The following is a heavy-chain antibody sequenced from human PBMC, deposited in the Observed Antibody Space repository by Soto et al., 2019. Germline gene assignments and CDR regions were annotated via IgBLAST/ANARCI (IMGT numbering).Heavy chain of an antibody. CDR3: AKDLYSSSWSYNWFDP. V-gene: IGHV3-23*01. CDR1: GFTFSSYA. J-gene: IGHJ5*02. CDR2: ISGSGGST. D-gene: IGHD6-13*01. Sequence: GGSLRLSCAASGFTFSSYAMSWVRQAPGKGQEWVSAISGSGGSTYYADSVKGRFTISRDNSKNTLYLQMNSLRAEDTAVYYCAKDLYSSSWSYNWFDPWGQGTLVTVSS.